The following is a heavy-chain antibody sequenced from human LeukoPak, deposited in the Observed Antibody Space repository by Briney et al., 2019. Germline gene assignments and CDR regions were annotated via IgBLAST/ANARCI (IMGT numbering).Heavy chain of an antibody. CDR3: ARDSLPYYYDTQPPIDY. V-gene: IGHV3-21*01. CDR1: GFTFSSYS. D-gene: IGHD3-22*01. J-gene: IGHJ4*02. Sequence: PGGSLRLSCAASGFTFSSYSMNWVRQAPGKGLEWVSSISSSSSYIYYAVSVKGRFTISRDNAKNSLYLQMNSLRAEDTAVYYCARDSLPYYYDTQPPIDYWGQGTLVTVSS. CDR2: ISSSSSYI.